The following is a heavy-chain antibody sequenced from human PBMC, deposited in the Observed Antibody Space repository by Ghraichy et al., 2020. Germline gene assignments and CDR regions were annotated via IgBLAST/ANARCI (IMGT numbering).Heavy chain of an antibody. D-gene: IGHD2-2*01. CDR2: ISAYNGNT. J-gene: IGHJ3*02. Sequence: ASVKVSCKASGYTFNSYGISWVRQAPGQGLEWMGWISAYNGNTNFAQKFQGRVTMTTDTSTSTAYMELRSLRSDDTAVYYCARDSYTVVVPPASDAFDIWGQGTMVTVSS. CDR3: ARDSYTVVVPPASDAFDI. CDR1: GYTFNSYG. V-gene: IGHV1-18*01.